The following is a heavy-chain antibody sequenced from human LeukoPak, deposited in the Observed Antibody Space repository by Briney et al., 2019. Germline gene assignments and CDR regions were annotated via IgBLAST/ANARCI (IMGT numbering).Heavy chain of an antibody. D-gene: IGHD3-9*01. Sequence: GGSLRLSCAASGFTVSSNYMSWIRQAPGKGLEWVANINQDGSEKYYVDSVKGRFTISRDNSKNSLYLQMNSLKTEDTALYNCVKEIDSGLSGMFDYWGQGTLVTVSS. J-gene: IGHJ4*02. V-gene: IGHV3-7*03. CDR1: GFTVSSNY. CDR2: INQDGSEK. CDR3: VKEIDSGLSGMFDY.